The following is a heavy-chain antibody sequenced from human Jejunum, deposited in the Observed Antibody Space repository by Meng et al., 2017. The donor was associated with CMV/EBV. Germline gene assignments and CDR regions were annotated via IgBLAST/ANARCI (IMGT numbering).Heavy chain of an antibody. J-gene: IGHJ4*02. CDR1: GFTFSDFG. CDR3: ARGFAIDS. D-gene: IGHD3-10*01. Sequence: GSGGSFVQPGGSLILSCEVSGFTFSDFGMTWVRQAPGKGLEWVANIKQDGSETYYVDSVKGRFTISRDNGKNSLYLQMNNLRAEDTGVYYCARGFAIDSWGQGTLVTVSS. CDR2: IKQDGSET. V-gene: IGHV3-7*04.